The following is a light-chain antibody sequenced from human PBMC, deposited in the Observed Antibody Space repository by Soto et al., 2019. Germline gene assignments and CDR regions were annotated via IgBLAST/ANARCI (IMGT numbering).Light chain of an antibody. V-gene: IGKV1-39*01. CDR3: QQSCSAPQP. J-gene: IGKJ3*01. Sequence: DIQMTQSPSSRSASVGDSVTITCRASQSISSYLNWYQQKPGKAPKLLIYAASSLQSGVPSRFSGSGSGTDFTLTISSLQPEDFATYYCQQSCSAPQPLGPGTKVDIK. CDR1: QSISSY. CDR2: AAS.